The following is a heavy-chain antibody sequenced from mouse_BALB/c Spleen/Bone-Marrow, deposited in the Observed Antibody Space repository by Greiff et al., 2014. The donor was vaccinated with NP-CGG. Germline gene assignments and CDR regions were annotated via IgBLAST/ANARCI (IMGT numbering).Heavy chain of an antibody. CDR2: IYPGNVNT. CDR1: GYTFTSYY. V-gene: IGHV1S56*01. CDR3: SREEHGNYDCGY. Sequence: VQLQQSGPELVKPGASVRISCKASGYTFTSYYIHWVKQRPGKGLEWIGWIYPGNVNTNYNENFKGKATLTADKASSTAYMQPSSLPAENSAVYFCSREEHGNYDCGYRGQGTPLTVSS. D-gene: IGHD2-1*01. J-gene: IGHJ2*01.